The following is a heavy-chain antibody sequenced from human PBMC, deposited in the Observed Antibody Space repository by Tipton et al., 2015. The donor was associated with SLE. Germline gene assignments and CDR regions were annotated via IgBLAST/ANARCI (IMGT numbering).Heavy chain of an antibody. Sequence: SLRLSCAASGFIVSNNYMTWVRQAPGKGLEWVSVIYSDGTTYYADSVKGRFTISRDNSKNTLYLQMNSLRAEDTAVYHCAAVGSLDAFDIWGQGTMVTVSS. CDR3: AAVGSLDAFDI. CDR2: IYSDGTT. J-gene: IGHJ3*02. D-gene: IGHD6-19*01. V-gene: IGHV3-66*02. CDR1: GFIVSNNY.